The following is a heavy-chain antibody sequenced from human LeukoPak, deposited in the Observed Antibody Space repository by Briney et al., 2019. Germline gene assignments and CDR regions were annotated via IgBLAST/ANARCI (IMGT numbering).Heavy chain of an antibody. CDR1: GYTFTSYY. D-gene: IGHD6-19*01. V-gene: IGHV1-69*06. CDR3: ASDSSGWSDY. Sequence: SVKVSCKASGYTFTSYYMHWVRQAPGQGLEWMGGIIPIFGTANYAQKFQGRVTITADKSTSTAYMELSSLRSEDTAVYYCASDSSGWSDYWGQGTLVTVSS. J-gene: IGHJ4*02. CDR2: IIPIFGTA.